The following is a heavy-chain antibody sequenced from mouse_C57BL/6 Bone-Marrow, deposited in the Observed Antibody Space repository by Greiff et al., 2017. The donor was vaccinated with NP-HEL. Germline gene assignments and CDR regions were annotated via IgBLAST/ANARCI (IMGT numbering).Heavy chain of an antibody. CDR2: IDPENGDT. CDR1: GFNFKDDY. CDR3: TTGGSSPYAMDY. J-gene: IGHJ4*01. D-gene: IGHD1-1*01. V-gene: IGHV14-4*01. Sequence: EVKLMESGAELVRPGASVKLSCTVSGFNFKDDYMHWVKQRPEQGLEWIGWIDPENGDTEYASKFQGKATITADTSSNTAYLQLSSLTSEDTAVDYCTTGGSSPYAMDYWGQGTSVTVSS.